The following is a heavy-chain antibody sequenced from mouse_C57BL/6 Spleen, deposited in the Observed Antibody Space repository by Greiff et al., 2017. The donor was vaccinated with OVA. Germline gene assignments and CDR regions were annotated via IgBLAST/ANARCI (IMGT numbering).Heavy chain of an antibody. J-gene: IGHJ2*01. Sequence: VKLMESGAELVRPGTSVKVSCKASGYAFTNYLIEWVKQRPGQGLEWIGVINPGSGGTNYNEKFKGKATLTADKSSSTAYMQLSSLTSEDSAVYFCARTITTVVARDYWGQGTTLTVSS. CDR2: INPGSGGT. D-gene: IGHD1-1*01. CDR3: ARTITTVVARDY. V-gene: IGHV1-54*01. CDR1: GYAFTNYL.